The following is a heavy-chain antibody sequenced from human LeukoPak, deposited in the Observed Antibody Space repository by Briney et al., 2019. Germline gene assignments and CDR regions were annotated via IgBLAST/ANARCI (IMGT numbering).Heavy chain of an antibody. D-gene: IGHD1-26*01. J-gene: IGHJ4*02. CDR2: INHSGST. CDR1: GGSISSGGYY. Sequence: PSQTLSLTCTVSGGSISSGGYYWSWIRQPPGKGLEWIGEINHSGSTNYNPSLKSRVTISVDTSKNQFSLKLSSVTAADTAVYYCASVSGSYGCDYWGQGTLVTVSS. CDR3: ASVSGSYGCDY. V-gene: IGHV4-30-2*01.